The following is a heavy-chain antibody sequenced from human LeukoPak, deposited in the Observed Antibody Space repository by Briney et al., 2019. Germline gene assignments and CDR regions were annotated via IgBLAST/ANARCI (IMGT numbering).Heavy chain of an antibody. J-gene: IGHJ4*02. CDR1: GGTFSSYA. CDR3: ARGGGYNYGPHPMDY. Sequence: ASVKVSCKASGGTFSSYAISWVRQAPGQGLEWMGRIIPILGIANYAQKFQGRVTITADKSTSTAYMELSSLRSEDTAVYYCARGGGYNYGPHPMDYWGQVTLVTVSS. D-gene: IGHD1-1*01. V-gene: IGHV1-69*10. CDR2: IIPILGIA.